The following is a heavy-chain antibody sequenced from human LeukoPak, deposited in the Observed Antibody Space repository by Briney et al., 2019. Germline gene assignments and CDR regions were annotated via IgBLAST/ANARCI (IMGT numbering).Heavy chain of an antibody. J-gene: IGHJ4*02. CDR3: ATAGPYDFGFDY. Sequence: GASVKDSCKVSGYTLTELSMHWVRQAPGKGLEWMGGFDPEDGETIYAQKFQGRATMTEDTSTDTAYMELSSLRSEDTAVYYCATAGPYDFGFDYWGQGTLVTVSS. CDR1: GYTLTELS. D-gene: IGHD3-3*01. CDR2: FDPEDGET. V-gene: IGHV1-24*01.